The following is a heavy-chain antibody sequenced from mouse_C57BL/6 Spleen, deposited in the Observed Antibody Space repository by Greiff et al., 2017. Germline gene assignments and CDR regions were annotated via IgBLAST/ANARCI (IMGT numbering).Heavy chain of an antibody. CDR3: ARELYSTRAFDY. J-gene: IGHJ2*01. Sequence: DVMLVESGGGLVQPGGSLKLSCAASGFTFSDYYMYWVRQTPEKRLEWVAYISNGGGSTYYPDTVKGRFTISRDNAKNTLYLQMSRLKSEDTAMYYCARELYSTRAFDYWGQGTTLTVSS. CDR1: GFTFSDYY. V-gene: IGHV5-12*01. CDR2: ISNGGGST. D-gene: IGHD2-5*01.